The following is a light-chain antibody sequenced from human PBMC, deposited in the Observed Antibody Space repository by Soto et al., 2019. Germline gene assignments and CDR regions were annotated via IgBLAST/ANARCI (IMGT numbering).Light chain of an antibody. CDR2: LAS. CDR1: QSLQHNNGNTV. Sequence: EIVMTQSPLSLTVTPGEPASISCKSRQSLQHNNGNTVLDWYLQKPGQSPQLLIYLASRRAPGAPDRVSGSGSGTDFTLRISTVEADDAAIYYCMQALQTPRTFGQGTKLEI. V-gene: IGKV2-28*01. J-gene: IGKJ1*01. CDR3: MQALQTPRT.